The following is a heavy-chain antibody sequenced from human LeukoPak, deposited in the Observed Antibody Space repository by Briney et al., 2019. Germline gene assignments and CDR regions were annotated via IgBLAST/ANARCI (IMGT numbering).Heavy chain of an antibody. CDR3: ARVRCSGGSCYSVDAFDI. Sequence: SETLSLTCTVSGGSISSYYWSWIRQPPGKGLEWMGYIYYSGSTNYNPSLKSRVTISVDTSKNQFSLKLSSVTAADTAVYYCARVRCSGGSCYSVDAFDIWGQGTMVTVSS. D-gene: IGHD2-15*01. CDR2: IYYSGST. CDR1: GGSISSYY. J-gene: IGHJ3*02. V-gene: IGHV4-59*01.